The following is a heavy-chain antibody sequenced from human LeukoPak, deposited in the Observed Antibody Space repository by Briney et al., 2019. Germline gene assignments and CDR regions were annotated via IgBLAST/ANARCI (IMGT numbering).Heavy chain of an antibody. J-gene: IGHJ6*02. CDR2: IYYSGST. CDR1: GGSISPYY. CDR3: ARPKRDDVGNSFYYYGMDV. D-gene: IGHD4-23*01. Sequence: PSETLSLTCTVSGGSISPYYWNWIRQPPGKGLEWIGYIYYSGSTNYNPSLKSRVTISIDTSKNQFSLKLSSVIAADTAVYNCARPKRDDVGNSFYYYGMDVWGQGTTVTVSS. V-gene: IGHV4-59*01.